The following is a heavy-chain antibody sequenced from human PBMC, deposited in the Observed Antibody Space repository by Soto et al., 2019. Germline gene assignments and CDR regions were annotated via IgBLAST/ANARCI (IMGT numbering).Heavy chain of an antibody. V-gene: IGHV3-74*01. CDR2: IDGVGTGT. D-gene: IGHD2-15*01. CDR3: TTVVAY. CDR1: GVTFTNYW. J-gene: IGHJ4*02. Sequence: EVQLVQSGGGSVQPGGSLRLSCAASGVTFTNYWMHWVRQVPGKGLVWVSRIDGVGTGTSYADSVRGRFTISRDNAETMLYLQMYSLRPEATAVYYCTTVVAYWGQGTLVTVSS.